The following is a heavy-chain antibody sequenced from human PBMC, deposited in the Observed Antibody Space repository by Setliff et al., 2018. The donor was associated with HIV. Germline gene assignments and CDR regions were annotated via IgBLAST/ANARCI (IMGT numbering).Heavy chain of an antibody. CDR1: YGSINGHY. Sequence: SETLSLTCTVSYGSINGHYWTWIRQPPGKGLEWIGYIHHSGGTQYNPSLMSRLTMSVDSSKNQFSLSLSSVTAADTAVYYCARDNSYYYGSGSHYWYGMDVWGQGTTVTVSS. V-gene: IGHV4-59*11. CDR3: ARDNSYYYGSGSHYWYGMDV. CDR2: IHHSGGT. J-gene: IGHJ6*01. D-gene: IGHD3-10*01.